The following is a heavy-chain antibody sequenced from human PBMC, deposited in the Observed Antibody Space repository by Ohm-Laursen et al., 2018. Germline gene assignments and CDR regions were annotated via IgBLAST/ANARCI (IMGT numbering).Heavy chain of an antibody. CDR1: GYTFTGYY. CDR2: INPNSGGT. J-gene: IGHJ3*02. Sequence: GASVKVSCNASGYTFTGYYMHWVRQAPGQGLEWMGWINPNSGGTNYAQKFQGRVTMTRDTSISTAYMELSRLRSDDTAVYYCARDPNYYDSSGYYYPDAFDIWGQGTMVTVSS. CDR3: ARDPNYYDSSGYYYPDAFDI. V-gene: IGHV1-2*02. D-gene: IGHD3-22*01.